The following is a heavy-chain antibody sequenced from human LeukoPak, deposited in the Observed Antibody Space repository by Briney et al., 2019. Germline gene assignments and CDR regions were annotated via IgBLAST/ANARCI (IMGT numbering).Heavy chain of an antibody. J-gene: IGHJ2*01. V-gene: IGHV4-38-2*02. CDR1: GYSISSGYY. D-gene: IGHD4-17*01. CDR2: IYQSGNA. CDR3: ARDQTTVTTAAWYFDL. Sequence: SETLSLTCVVSGYSISSGYYWGWIRQPPGKGLEYIGSIYQSGNAYYNPSLKSRVAISVDTSKNQFSLKLSSVTAADTAVYHCARDQTTVTTAAWYFDLWGRGTLVTVSS.